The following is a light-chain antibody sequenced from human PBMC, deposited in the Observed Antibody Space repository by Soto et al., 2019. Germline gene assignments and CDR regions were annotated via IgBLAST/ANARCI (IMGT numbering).Light chain of an antibody. J-gene: IGKJ2*01. Sequence: DIVMTQSPDSLAVSLGERATINCKSSQSVLYSSNNKNYLAWYQQKPGQPPKLLIYWASTRESGVPDRFSGSGSVTDFNLSISSLPAEDVAVYYCQQYYNTPSYTFGQGTKLEIK. CDR2: WAS. CDR1: QSVLYSSNNKNY. CDR3: QQYYNTPSYT. V-gene: IGKV4-1*01.